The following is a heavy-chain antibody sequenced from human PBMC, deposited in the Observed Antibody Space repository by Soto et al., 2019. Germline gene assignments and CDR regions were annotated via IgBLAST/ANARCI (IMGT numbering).Heavy chain of an antibody. D-gene: IGHD3-3*01. J-gene: IGHJ5*02. CDR3: ASGPITIFGVVPDWFDP. CDR1: GYTFTSYA. V-gene: IGHV1-3*01. Sequence: ASVKVSCKASGYTFTSYAMHWVRQAPGQRLEWMGWINAGNGSTKYSQKFQGRVTITRDTSASTAYMELSSLRSEDTAVYYCASGPITIFGVVPDWFDPWGQGTLVTVSS. CDR2: INAGNGST.